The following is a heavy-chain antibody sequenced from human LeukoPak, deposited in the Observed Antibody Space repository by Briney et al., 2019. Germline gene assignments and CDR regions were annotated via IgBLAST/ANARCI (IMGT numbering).Heavy chain of an antibody. J-gene: IGHJ6*02. CDR1: GYTFTTYA. CDR2: INAGNGNT. Sequence: ASVKVSFKASGYTFTTYAMHWLRQALGQRLEWMGWINAGNGNTKYSHKFQGRDTITRDTYASTASMELRSLRSGEAAVYHCARGPAQYSSGPGSYEYYYGMDVWGEGDTVTVSS. D-gene: IGHD6-19*01. V-gene: IGHV1-3*01. CDR3: ARGPAQYSSGPGSYEYYYGMDV.